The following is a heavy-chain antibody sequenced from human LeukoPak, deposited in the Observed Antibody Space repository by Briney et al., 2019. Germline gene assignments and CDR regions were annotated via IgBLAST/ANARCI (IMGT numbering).Heavy chain of an antibody. CDR3: ARDYSLNDY. CDR1: GYTFTDHF. Sequence: GVSVKVSCKSSGYTFTDHFIHWVRQAPGQGLEWVGEINPYNGYTKYAWRLQGRVTMTRDTSISTAFMEVSRLTSDDTVVYYCARDYSLNDYWGQGTLVTVAS. V-gene: IGHV1-2*05. J-gene: IGHJ4*02. D-gene: IGHD1-1*01. CDR2: INPYNGYT.